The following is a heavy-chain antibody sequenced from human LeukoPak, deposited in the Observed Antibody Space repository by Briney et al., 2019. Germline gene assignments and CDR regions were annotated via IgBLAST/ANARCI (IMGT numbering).Heavy chain of an antibody. D-gene: IGHD6-19*01. CDR3: ASSSPPGYSSGWSDY. J-gene: IGHJ4*02. CDR1: GGTFSSYA. V-gene: IGHV1-69*04. Sequence: GSSVKVSCKASGGTFSSYAISWVRQAPGQGLERMGRIIPILGIANYAQKFQGRVTITADKSTSTAYMELSSLRSEDTAVYYCASSSPPGYSSGWSDYWGQGTLVTVSS. CDR2: IIPILGIA.